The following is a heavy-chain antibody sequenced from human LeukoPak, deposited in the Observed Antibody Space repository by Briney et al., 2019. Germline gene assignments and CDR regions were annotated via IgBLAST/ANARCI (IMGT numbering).Heavy chain of an antibody. CDR3: ARGSIVGATTP. D-gene: IGHD1-26*01. J-gene: IGHJ5*02. V-gene: IGHV4-34*09. Sequence: KPSETLSLTCAVYGGSFSGYYWSWIRQPPGKGLEWIGEINHSGSTNYNPSLKSRVTISVDTSKNQFSLKLSSVTAADTAVYYCARGSIVGATTPWGQGTLVTVSS. CDR2: INHSGST. CDR1: GGSFSGYY.